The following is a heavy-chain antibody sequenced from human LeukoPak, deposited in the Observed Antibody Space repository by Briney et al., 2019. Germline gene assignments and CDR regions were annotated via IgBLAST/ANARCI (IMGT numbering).Heavy chain of an antibody. V-gene: IGHV4-34*01. CDR3: ARGERGGRGSNRYYSDY. D-gene: IGHD1-14*01. CDR1: GGSFSGYY. Sequence: SETLSLTCAVYGGSFSGYYWSWIRQPPGKGLEWIGEINHSGSTNYNPSLKSRVTISVDTSKNQFSLKLSSVTAADTAVYYCARGERGGRGSNRYYSDYWGQGTLVTVSS. J-gene: IGHJ4*02. CDR2: INHSGST.